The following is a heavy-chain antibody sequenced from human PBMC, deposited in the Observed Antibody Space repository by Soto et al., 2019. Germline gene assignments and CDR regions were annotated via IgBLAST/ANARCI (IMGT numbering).Heavy chain of an antibody. V-gene: IGHV3-9*01. CDR1: GFTFDDYA. J-gene: IGHJ4*02. Sequence: SLRLSCAASGFTFDDYAMHWVRQAPGKGLEWVSGISWNSGSIGYADSVKGRFTISRDNAKNSLYLQMNSQRPEDTAVYYCAADVGGYIYGLARHWGPGTLVTVSS. D-gene: IGHD4-17*01. CDR2: ISWNSGSI. CDR3: AADVGGYIYGLARH.